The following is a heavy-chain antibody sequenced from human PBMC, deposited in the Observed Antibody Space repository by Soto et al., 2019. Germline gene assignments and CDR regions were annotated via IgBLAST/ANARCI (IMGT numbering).Heavy chain of an antibody. V-gene: IGHV4-31*03. Sequence: TLSLTCTVSGESIDTAGYYWTWLRQRPGRGLEWLGFIYHSGATYYSSSMKSRLSISIDRSQNQFSLKVTSVSAADTAVYFCSRGDYWGQGMLVTVSS. CDR3: SRGDY. J-gene: IGHJ4*02. CDR1: GESIDTAGYY. CDR2: IYHSGAT.